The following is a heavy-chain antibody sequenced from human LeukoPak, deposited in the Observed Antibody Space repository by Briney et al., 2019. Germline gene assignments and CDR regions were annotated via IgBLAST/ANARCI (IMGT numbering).Heavy chain of an antibody. D-gene: IGHD3-10*01. CDR3: ARGPLVWFGELLSYYFDY. CDR1: GYTFTSYY. J-gene: IGHJ4*02. CDR2: INPSGGST. Sequence: ASVKVSCKASGYTFTSYYMHWVRQAPGQGLEWMGIINPSGGSTSYAQKFQGRVTMTRDMSTSTVYMELSSLRFEDTAVYYCARGPLVWFGELLSYYFDYWGQGTLVTVSS. V-gene: IGHV1-46*01.